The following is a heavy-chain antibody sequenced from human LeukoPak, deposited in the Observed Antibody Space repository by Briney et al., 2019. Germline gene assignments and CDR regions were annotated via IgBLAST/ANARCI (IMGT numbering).Heavy chain of an antibody. V-gene: IGHV3-33*06. Sequence: GTSLRLSCEASGFTFSHFGMHWVRQAPGKGLEWVAAIWSGATNQYYADSVKGRFTISRDSFKRTVYLEMNSLRAEDTAVYYCAKDAPRGFDYSNSIEHWGKGYLVIVSS. CDR3: AKDAPRGFDYSNSIEH. D-gene: IGHD4-11*01. CDR2: IWSGATNQ. J-gene: IGHJ5*02. CDR1: GFTFSHFG.